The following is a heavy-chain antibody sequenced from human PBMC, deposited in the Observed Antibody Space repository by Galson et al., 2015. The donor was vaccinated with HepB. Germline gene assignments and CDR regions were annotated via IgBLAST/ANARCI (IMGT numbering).Heavy chain of an antibody. CDR3: TRHSYGDYDLYYFDY. CDR1: GFTFSGSA. V-gene: IGHV3-73*01. CDR2: IRSKANSYAT. J-gene: IGHJ4*02. D-gene: IGHD4-17*01. Sequence: SLRLSCAASGFTFSGSAMHWVRQASGKGLEWVGRIRSKANSYATAYAASVKGRFTISRDDSKNTAYLQMNSLKTEDTAVYYCTRHSYGDYDLYYFDYWGQGTLVTVSS.